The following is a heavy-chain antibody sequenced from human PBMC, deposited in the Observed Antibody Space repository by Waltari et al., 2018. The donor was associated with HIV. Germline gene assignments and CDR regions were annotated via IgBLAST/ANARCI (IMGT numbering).Heavy chain of an antibody. CDR1: GGSISSGSYY. Sequence: QVQLQESGPGLVKPSQTLSLTCTVSGGSISSGSYYWSWIRQPAGKGLEWIGRIYTSGSTNYNPSLKSRVTISVDTSKNQFSLKLSSVTAADTAVYYCARASGGAPSEVYYFDYWGQGTLVTVSS. CDR3: ARASGGAPSEVYYFDY. CDR2: IYTSGST. D-gene: IGHD3-3*01. V-gene: IGHV4-61*02. J-gene: IGHJ4*02.